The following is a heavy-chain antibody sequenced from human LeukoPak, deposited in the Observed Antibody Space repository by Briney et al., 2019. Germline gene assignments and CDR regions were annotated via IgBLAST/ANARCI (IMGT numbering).Heavy chain of an antibody. CDR3: ASDGAYAMAV. Sequence: GGSLRLSCAASGSAFSRSWIHWVRQAPGKGLVWVSHINNGASRTTYADSVRGRFTISRDNAKNTVSLQMNSLRAEDTAVYYCASDGAYAMAVWGQGTTVTVSS. CDR2: INNGASRT. V-gene: IGHV3-74*01. D-gene: IGHD1-26*01. CDR1: GSAFSRSW. J-gene: IGHJ6*02.